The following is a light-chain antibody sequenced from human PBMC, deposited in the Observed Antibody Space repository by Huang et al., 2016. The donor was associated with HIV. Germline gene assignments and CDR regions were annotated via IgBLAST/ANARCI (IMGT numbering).Light chain of an antibody. CDR1: QGIRGS. J-gene: IGKJ1*01. CDR3: QQYYGTSWT. CDR2: DAS. V-gene: IGKV1-NL1*01. Sequence: DIQMTQSPSSLSASIGDRVTITCRASQGIRGSLAWYQQKPGKAPELLLSDASKLESGVPSRFRGGGSGMFYTLAITSLQSEDFATYYCQQYYGTSWTFDQGTRV.